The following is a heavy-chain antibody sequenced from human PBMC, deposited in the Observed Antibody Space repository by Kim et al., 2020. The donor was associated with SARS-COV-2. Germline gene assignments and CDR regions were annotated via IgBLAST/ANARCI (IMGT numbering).Heavy chain of an antibody. CDR1: GFTFDDYA. J-gene: IGHJ6*02. CDR2: ISWDGGST. Sequence: GGSLRLSCAASGFTFDDYAMHWVRQAPGKGLEWVSLISWDGGSTYYADSVKGRFTISRDNSKNSLYLQMNSLRAEDTALYYCAKDISPYSSSWYDYYYGMDVWGQGTTVTVSS. D-gene: IGHD6-13*01. V-gene: IGHV3-43D*03. CDR3: AKDISPYSSSWYDYYYGMDV.